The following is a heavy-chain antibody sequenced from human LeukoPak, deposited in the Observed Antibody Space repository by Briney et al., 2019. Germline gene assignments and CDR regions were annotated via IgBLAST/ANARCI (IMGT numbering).Heavy chain of an antibody. D-gene: IGHD6-13*01. V-gene: IGHV3-23*01. CDR2: ISGSGVST. Sequence: GGSLRLSCAASGFTFSIYGMSWVPEAPGKGLECVSGISGSGVSTYYADSVKGRYTISRDSSKNTLYLQMNSLRAEDTAVYYCARTYSSSRAHYYYYYYMGVWGKGTTVTISS. CDR3: ARTYSSSRAHYYYYYYMGV. CDR1: GFTFSIYG. J-gene: IGHJ6*03.